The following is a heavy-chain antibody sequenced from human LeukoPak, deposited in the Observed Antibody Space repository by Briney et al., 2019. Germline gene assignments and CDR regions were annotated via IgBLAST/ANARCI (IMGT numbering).Heavy chain of an antibody. V-gene: IGHV4-59*01. J-gene: IGHJ4*02. CDR2: TYYSGST. CDR3: ARVSSGWYRYFDY. CDR1: GGSISSYY. Sequence: PSETLSLTCTVSGGSISSYYWSWIRQPPGKGLEWIGYTYYSGSTNYNPSLKSRVTISVDTSKNQFSLKLSSVTAADTAVYYCARVSSGWYRYFDYWGQGTLVTVSS. D-gene: IGHD6-19*01.